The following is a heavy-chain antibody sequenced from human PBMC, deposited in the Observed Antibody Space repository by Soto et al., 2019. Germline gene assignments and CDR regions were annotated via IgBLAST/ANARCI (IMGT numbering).Heavy chain of an antibody. CDR2: IRSKANSYAT. Sequence: EVQLVESGGGLVQPGGSLKLSCAASGFTFSGSAMHRVRQASGKGLEWVGRIRSKANSYATAYAASVKGRFTISRDDSKNTAYLQMNSLKTEDTAVYYCTSSALIDYYYYYGMDVWGQGTTVTVSS. CDR1: GFTFSGSA. V-gene: IGHV3-73*02. J-gene: IGHJ6*02. D-gene: IGHD3-22*01. CDR3: TSSALIDYYYYYGMDV.